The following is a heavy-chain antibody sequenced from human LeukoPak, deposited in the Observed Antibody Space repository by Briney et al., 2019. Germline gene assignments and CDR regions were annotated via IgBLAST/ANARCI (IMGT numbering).Heavy chain of an antibody. CDR2: IRSDGSNK. CDR3: AKDRDSSGWDFDY. Sequence: GGSLRHSCAASGFNFSSYGMHWVRQAPGKGLEWVAFIRSDGSNKYYADSVKGRFTISRDNSKKTLYLQMNSLRAEDTAVYYCAKDRDSSGWDFDYWGQGTLVTASS. D-gene: IGHD6-19*01. CDR1: GFNFSSYG. V-gene: IGHV3-30*02. J-gene: IGHJ4*02.